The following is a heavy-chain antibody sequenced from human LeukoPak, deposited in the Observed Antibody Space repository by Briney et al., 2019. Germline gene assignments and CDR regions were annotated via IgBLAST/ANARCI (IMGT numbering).Heavy chain of an antibody. D-gene: IGHD2-21*02. V-gene: IGHV3-66*01. CDR1: GFTVSGNY. CDR2: LYRGGDT. Sequence: GGSLRLSCAASGFTVSGNYMSWVRQSPGKGLEWVSVLYRGGDTYYADSVKGRFTISRDNSKNTLYLQMNSLRVEDTAVYYCARDSYGDSEGVRWFDPWGQGTLVTVSS. CDR3: ARDSYGDSEGVRWFDP. J-gene: IGHJ5*02.